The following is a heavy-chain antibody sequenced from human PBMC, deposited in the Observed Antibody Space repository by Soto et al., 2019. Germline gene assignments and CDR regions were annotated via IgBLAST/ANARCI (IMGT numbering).Heavy chain of an antibody. Sequence: PSETLSLTCTVSGCSISSYYWNWIRQPPGKGLEWIGYIYYSGSTNYNPSLKSRVTISVDTSKNQFSLKLSSVTAADTAVYYCARDGGTYGMDVWGQGTTVTV. V-gene: IGHV4-59*01. CDR3: ARDGGTYGMDV. CDR1: GCSISSYY. J-gene: IGHJ6*02. D-gene: IGHD3-16*01. CDR2: IYYSGST.